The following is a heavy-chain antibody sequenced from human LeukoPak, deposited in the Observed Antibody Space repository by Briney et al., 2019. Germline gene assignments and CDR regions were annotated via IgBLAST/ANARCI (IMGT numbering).Heavy chain of an antibody. Sequence: SQTLSLTCAISGDSVSSNSAAWNWIRQSPSRGLEWLGRTYYRSKWYNDYAVSVKSRITINPDTSKNQFSLQLNSVTPEDTAVYYCARDGSVDRKRGYQCYFDYWGQGTLVTVSS. D-gene: IGHD2-2*01. CDR2: TYYRSKWYN. J-gene: IGHJ4*02. CDR3: ARDGSVDRKRGYQCYFDY. CDR1: GDSVSSNSAA. V-gene: IGHV6-1*01.